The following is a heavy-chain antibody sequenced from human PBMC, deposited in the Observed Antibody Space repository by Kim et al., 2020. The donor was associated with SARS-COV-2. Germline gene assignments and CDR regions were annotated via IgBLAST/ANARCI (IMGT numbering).Heavy chain of an antibody. CDR1: GGSISSSSYY. V-gene: IGHV4-39*01. Sequence: SETLALTCTVSGGSISSSSYYWGWIRQPPGKGLEWIGSIYYSGSTYYNPSLKSRVTISVDTSKNQFSLKLSSVTAADTAVYYCARHGTGLYYYILTGYYTPFDYWGQGTLVTVSS. CDR2: IYYSGST. CDR3: ARHGTGLYYYILTGYYTPFDY. J-gene: IGHJ4*02. D-gene: IGHD3-9*01.